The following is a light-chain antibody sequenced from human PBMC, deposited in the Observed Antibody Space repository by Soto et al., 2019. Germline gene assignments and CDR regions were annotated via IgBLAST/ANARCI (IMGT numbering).Light chain of an antibody. CDR1: QGISSY. J-gene: IGKJ2*01. CDR3: QQYYSYPPYT. Sequence: AIRMTQSPSSFSASTGDRVTITCRSSQGISSYLAWYQQKRGKAPKLRFYAASTLHSGIPSRFRGSGSGTDFTLTISCLQAEDFATYYCQQYYSYPPYTCGQGTKLHSK. CDR2: AAS. V-gene: IGKV1-8*01.